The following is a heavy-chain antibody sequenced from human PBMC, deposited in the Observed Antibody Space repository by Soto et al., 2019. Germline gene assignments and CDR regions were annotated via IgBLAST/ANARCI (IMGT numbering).Heavy chain of an antibody. J-gene: IGHJ4*02. V-gene: IGHV1-58*01. Sequence: SVKVSCKASGFTFTSSAVQWVRQARGQRLEWIGWIVVGSGNTNYAQKFQERVTITRDMSTSTAYMELSSLRSEDTAVYYCAAEPTYYYGSGRPYYFDYWGQGTLVTVSS. D-gene: IGHD3-10*01. CDR1: GFTFTSSA. CDR2: IVVGSGNT. CDR3: AAEPTYYYGSGRPYYFDY.